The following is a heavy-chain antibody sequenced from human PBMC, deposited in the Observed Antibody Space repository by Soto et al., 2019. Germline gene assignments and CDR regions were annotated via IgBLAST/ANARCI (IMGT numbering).Heavy chain of an antibody. Sequence: GGSLRLSCAASGFTFSSYGMHWVRQAPGKGLEWVAVISYDGSNKYYADSVKGRFTISRDNSKNTLYLQMNSLRSDDTAVYYCARGPTDYYDKSGDYSLDYWGQGTLVTVSS. CDR1: GFTFSSYG. CDR2: ISYDGSNK. J-gene: IGHJ4*02. CDR3: ARGPTDYYDKSGDYSLDY. V-gene: IGHV3-30*03. D-gene: IGHD3-22*01.